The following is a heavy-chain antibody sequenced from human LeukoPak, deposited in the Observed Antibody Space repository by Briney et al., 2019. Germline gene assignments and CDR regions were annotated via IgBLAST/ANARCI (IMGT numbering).Heavy chain of an antibody. CDR2: IWHDGSDE. V-gene: IGHV3-30*02. CDR1: GLTFSSYI. J-gene: IGHJ3*02. Sequence: GGSLRLSCAASGLTFSSYIMHWVRQAPGKGLEWVALIWHDGSDEYYADSVKGRFTISRDNSKNTLYLQMNGLRPEYTAVYHCAKETDAFDIWGQGTMVTVSS. CDR3: AKETDAFDI.